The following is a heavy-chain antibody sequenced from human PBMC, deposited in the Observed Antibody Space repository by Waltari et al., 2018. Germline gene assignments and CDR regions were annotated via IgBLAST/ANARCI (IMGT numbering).Heavy chain of an antibody. J-gene: IGHJ4*02. CDR2: IHNDGTTT. CDR3: AKARGSTSSRYYFDY. Sequence: EVQLLESGGGLVQPGGSLRLSCAGSGFAFRNYAISWVRQAPGKGLEWVSLIHNDGTTTYYADSVKGRFTIFRDDSKNTLYLQVNSPVAEDTALYYCAKARGSTSSRYYFDYWGQGTLVTVSS. CDR1: GFAFRNYA. V-gene: IGHV3-23*03. D-gene: IGHD6-6*01.